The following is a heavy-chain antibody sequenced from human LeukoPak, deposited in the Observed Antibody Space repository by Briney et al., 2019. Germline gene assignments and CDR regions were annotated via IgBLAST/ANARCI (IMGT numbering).Heavy chain of an antibody. CDR2: INPNTGVT. Sequence: GASVKVSCKASGYTFTGYDMHWWRQAPGQGLEWMGWINPNTGVTNYAQKFQGRVTLTRDTSIITAYMEFTRLRSDDTAMYYCARGRTTVTTGYYGMDVWGQGTTLTVSS. CDR1: GYTFTGYD. V-gene: IGHV1-2*02. D-gene: IGHD4-17*01. J-gene: IGHJ6*02. CDR3: ARGRTTVTTGYYGMDV.